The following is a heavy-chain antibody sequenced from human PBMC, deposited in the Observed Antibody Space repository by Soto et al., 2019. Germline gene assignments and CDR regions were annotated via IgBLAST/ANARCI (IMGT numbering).Heavy chain of an antibody. V-gene: IGHV3-21*01. J-gene: IGHJ4*02. CDR1: GFTFSSYS. CDR3: ARDNEQLLYYFDY. CDR2: ISSSSSYI. Sequence: GGSLRLSCAASGFTFSSYSMNWVRQAPGKGLEWVSSISSSSSYIYYADSVKGRFTISRDNAKNSLYLQMNSLRAEDTAVYYCARDNEQLLYYFDYWGQGTLVTVSS. D-gene: IGHD6-13*01.